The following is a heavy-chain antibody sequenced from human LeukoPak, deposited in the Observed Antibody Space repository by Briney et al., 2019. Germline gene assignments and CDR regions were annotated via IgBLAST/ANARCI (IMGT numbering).Heavy chain of an antibody. J-gene: IGHJ4*02. CDR1: GDSISSSDYY. CDR3: ARSGGFGESLDY. D-gene: IGHD3-10*01. CDR2: VDYSGST. V-gene: IGHV4-39*01. Sequence: SETLSLTCTASGDSISSSDYYWGWIRQPPGKGLEWIGVVDYSGSTYYNPSLKRRVTMSVDTSKNQFSLKLSSVTAADTAVFYCARSGGFGESLDYWGQGTLVTVSS.